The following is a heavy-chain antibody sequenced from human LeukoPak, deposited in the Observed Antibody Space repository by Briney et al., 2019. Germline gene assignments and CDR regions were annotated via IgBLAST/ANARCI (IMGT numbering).Heavy chain of an antibody. D-gene: IGHD6-13*01. CDR3: ARVYKSSWYLNWFDP. CDR2: IYHSGST. CDR1: GYSISSGYY. Sequence: SETLSLTCTVSGYSISSGYYWGWIRQPPGKGLEWIGNIYHSGSTDYNPSLKSRVSISVDTSKNQFSLKLSSVTAADTAVYYCARVYKSSWYLNWFDPWGQGTLVTVSS. V-gene: IGHV4-38-2*02. J-gene: IGHJ5*02.